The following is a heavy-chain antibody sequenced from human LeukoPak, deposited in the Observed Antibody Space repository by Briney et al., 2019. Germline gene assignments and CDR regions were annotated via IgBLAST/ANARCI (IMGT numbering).Heavy chain of an antibody. Sequence: ASVKVSCKASGYTFTSYDINWVRQATGQGLEWMGWMNPNSGNTGYAQKFQGRVTMTRNTSISTAYMELSSLRAEDSAVYYCARDSGYNGNDAFDIWGQGTMVTVSS. CDR3: ARDSGYNGNDAFDI. J-gene: IGHJ3*02. CDR2: MNPNSGNT. CDR1: GYTFTSYD. V-gene: IGHV1-8*01. D-gene: IGHD5-24*01.